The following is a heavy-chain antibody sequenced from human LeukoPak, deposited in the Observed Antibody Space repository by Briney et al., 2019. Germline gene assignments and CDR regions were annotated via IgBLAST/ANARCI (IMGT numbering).Heavy chain of an antibody. Sequence: GGSLRLSCAASGFTFSSSALHWVRQAPGMGLEWVAVISFDGSNKYYADSVKGRFTISRDNSKNTLYLQMNSLRAEDTAVYYCARGVDYYENSGTIDYWGQGTLVTVSS. CDR2: ISFDGSNK. V-gene: IGHV3-30*04. D-gene: IGHD3-22*01. CDR3: ARGVDYYENSGTIDY. CDR1: GFTFSSSA. J-gene: IGHJ4*02.